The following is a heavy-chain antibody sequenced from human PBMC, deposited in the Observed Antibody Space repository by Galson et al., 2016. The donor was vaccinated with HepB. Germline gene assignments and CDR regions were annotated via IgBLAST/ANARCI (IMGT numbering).Heavy chain of an antibody. Sequence: QHPGKGLEWIGYIYYSGSTYYNPSLRSRVTISADTSKNQFSLKLSSVTAADTAVYYCASWGYSSSWYSDYWGQGTLVTVSS. CDR2: IYYSGST. D-gene: IGHD6-13*01. V-gene: IGHV4-31*02. CDR3: ASWGYSSSWYSDY. J-gene: IGHJ4*02.